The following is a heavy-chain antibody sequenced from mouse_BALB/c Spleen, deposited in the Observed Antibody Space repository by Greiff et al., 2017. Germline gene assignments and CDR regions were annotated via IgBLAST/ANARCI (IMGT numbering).Heavy chain of an antibody. Sequence: VQLKQSGPGLVKPSQSLSLTCTVTGYSITSDYAWNWIRQFPGNKLEWMGYISYSGSTSYNPSLKSRISITRDTSKNQFFLQLNSVTTEDTATYYCARWDYDGAYWGQGTLVTVSA. CDR2: ISYSGST. CDR3: ARWDYDGAY. J-gene: IGHJ3*01. CDR1: GYSITSDYA. V-gene: IGHV3-2*02. D-gene: IGHD2-4*01.